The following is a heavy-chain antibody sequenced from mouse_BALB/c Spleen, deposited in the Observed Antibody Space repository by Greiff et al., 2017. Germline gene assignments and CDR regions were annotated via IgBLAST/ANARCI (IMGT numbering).Heavy chain of an antibody. CDR1: GFTFSDYY. CDR3: ARGGGNYPYAMDY. D-gene: IGHD2-1*01. V-gene: IGHV5-4*02. J-gene: IGHJ4*01. Sequence: EVKLVESGGGLVKPGGSLKLSCAASGFTFSDYYMYWVRQTPEKRLDGVATISDGGSYTYYPDSVKGRFTISRDNAKNNLYLQMSSLKSEDTAMYYCARGGGNYPYAMDYWGQGTSVTVSS. CDR2: ISDGGSYT.